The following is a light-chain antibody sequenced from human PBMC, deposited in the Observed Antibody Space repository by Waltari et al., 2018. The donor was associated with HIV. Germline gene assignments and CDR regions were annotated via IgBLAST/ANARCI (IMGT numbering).Light chain of an antibody. J-gene: IGLJ2*01. Sequence: NFMLTQPHSVSESPGKTVTISCTRSSGHIGSYFVSGYQRRPGSAPTTLIYEDDKRPSGVPDRFSGSIDSSSNSASLTISGLKTEDEADYYCQSYYLTNVVFGGGTKLTVL. V-gene: IGLV6-57*04. CDR2: EDD. CDR3: QSYYLTNVV. CDR1: SGHIGSYF.